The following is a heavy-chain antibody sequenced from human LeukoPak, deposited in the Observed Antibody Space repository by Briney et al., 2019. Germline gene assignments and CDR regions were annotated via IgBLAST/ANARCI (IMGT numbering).Heavy chain of an antibody. J-gene: IGHJ4*02. CDR2: IYYGGST. D-gene: IGHD6-19*01. CDR1: GGSISSHY. Sequence: SETLSLTCTVSGGSISSHYWTWIRQPPGRGLEWIGYIYYGGSTNYNPSLKSRVTISIDTSKKQFSLKLSSVTAADTAVYYCARGLPSSGWPDWGQGTLVTVSS. V-gene: IGHV4-59*11. CDR3: ARGLPSSGWPD.